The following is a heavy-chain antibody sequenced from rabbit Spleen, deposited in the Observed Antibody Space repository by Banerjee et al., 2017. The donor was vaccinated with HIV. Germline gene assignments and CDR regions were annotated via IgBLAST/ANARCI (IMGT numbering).Heavy chain of an antibody. CDR1: GFDFSSDA. CDR2: IYNGDGST. CDR3: ARDLGAVIGWNFSL. Sequence: EESGGDLVQPEGSLTLTCKASGFDFSSDAMCWVRQAPGKGPEWTACIYNGDGSTYYASWVNGRFTISKTSSTTVTLQMTSLTAADTATYFCARDLGAVIGWNFSLWGQGTLVTVS. J-gene: IGHJ3*01. D-gene: IGHD1-1*01. V-gene: IGHV1S47*01.